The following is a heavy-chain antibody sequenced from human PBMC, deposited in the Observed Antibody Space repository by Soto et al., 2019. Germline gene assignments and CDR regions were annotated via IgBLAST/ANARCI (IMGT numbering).Heavy chain of an antibody. J-gene: IGHJ5*02. CDR2: IYYSGST. CDR1: RCSISSRNHY. CDR3: ARFIEMLQYRLLSVGGWSVP. V-gene: IGHV4-30-4*01. Sequence: PSESLAPACSVSRCSISSRNHYWRSSPKPVGKGLEWIGYIYYSGSTYYNPSLKSRVTISVDTSKNQFSLKLSSVTAADTAVYYWARFIEMLQYRLLSVGGWSVPWGEGTLVSV. D-gene: IGHD2-2*01.